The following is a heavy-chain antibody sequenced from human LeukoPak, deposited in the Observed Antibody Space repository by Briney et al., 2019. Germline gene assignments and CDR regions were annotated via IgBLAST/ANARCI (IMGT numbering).Heavy chain of an antibody. J-gene: IGHJ4*02. D-gene: IGHD2-2*01. CDR3: ARVVVGESVVPIAGYFDY. Sequence: GASVKVSCKASGYTFTNYAISWVRQAPGQGLECIGWISAYNTNTNYAQNLQGRVTMTTDTSTSTAYMELRSLRSDDTAVYFCARVVVGESVVPIAGYFDYWGQGTLVIVSS. CDR2: ISAYNTNT. V-gene: IGHV1-18*01. CDR1: GYTFTNYA.